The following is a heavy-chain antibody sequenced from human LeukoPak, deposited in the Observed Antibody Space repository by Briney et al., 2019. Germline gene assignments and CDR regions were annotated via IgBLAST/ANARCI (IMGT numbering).Heavy chain of an antibody. CDR1: GGTFSSYA. CDR2: IIPIFGTA. J-gene: IGHJ6*04. V-gene: IGHV1-69*13. Sequence: ASVKVSCKASGGTFSSYAISWVRQAPGQGREWMGGIIPIFGTANYAQKFQGRVTITADESTSTAYMELSSLRSEDTAVYYCARSMVRGPYYYYGMDVWGKGTTVTVSS. D-gene: IGHD3-10*01. CDR3: ARSMVRGPYYYYGMDV.